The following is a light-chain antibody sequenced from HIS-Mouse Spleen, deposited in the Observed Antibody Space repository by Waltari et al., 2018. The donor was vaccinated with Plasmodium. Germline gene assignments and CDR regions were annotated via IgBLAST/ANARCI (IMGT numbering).Light chain of an antibody. CDR3: QVWDSSSDHPV. V-gene: IGLV3-21*02. CDR2: ADS. J-gene: IGLJ2*01. Sequence: GQTARITCGGNHIGSKRVHWYQQKPGQAPVLVVYADSDRPSGIPERFSGSNSGNTATLTISRVEAGDEADYYCQVWDSSSDHPVFGGGTKLTVL. CDR1: HIGSKR.